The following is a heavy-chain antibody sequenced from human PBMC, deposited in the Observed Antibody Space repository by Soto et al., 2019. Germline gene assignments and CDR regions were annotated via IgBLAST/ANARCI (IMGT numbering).Heavy chain of an antibody. CDR1: GYTFTSYA. Sequence: QVQLVQSGAEEKKPGASVKVSCKASGYTFTSYAMHWVRQAPGQRLEWMGWINAGNGNTQYSQKFQGRVTITRDTAASTAYMELSSLRSEDTAVYYCARSSGCFVIDDCWGQGTLVTVSS. D-gene: IGHD3-22*01. J-gene: IGHJ4*02. V-gene: IGHV1-3*05. CDR2: INAGNGNT. CDR3: ARSSGCFVIDDC.